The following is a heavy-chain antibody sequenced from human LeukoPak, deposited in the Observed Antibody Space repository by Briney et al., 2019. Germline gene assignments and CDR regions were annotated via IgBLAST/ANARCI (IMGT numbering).Heavy chain of an antibody. CDR3: AKGRGYSSSWYVFDY. D-gene: IGHD6-13*01. CDR2: ISYDGSNK. V-gene: IGHV3-30*18. J-gene: IGHJ4*02. Sequence: PGGSLRLSCAASGFTFSSYGMHWVRQAPGKGLEWVAVISYDGSNKYYADSVKGRFTIPRDNSKNTLYLQMNSLRAEDTAVYYCAKGRGYSSSWYVFDYWGQGTLVTVSS. CDR1: GFTFSSYG.